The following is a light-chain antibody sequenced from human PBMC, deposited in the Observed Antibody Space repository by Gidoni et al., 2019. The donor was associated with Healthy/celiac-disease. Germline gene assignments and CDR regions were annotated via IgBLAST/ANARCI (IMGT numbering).Light chain of an antibody. CDR1: SSNIGAGYD. J-gene: IGLJ2*01. Sequence: QSVLTQPPSLSGAPGQRVTISCTGSSSNIGAGYDVHWYQQLPGTAPKLLIYGNSKRPSGVPDRFSGSKSCTAASLAITGLQAEDEADYYCQSYDSSLSGHVVFGGGTKLTVL. CDR2: GNS. CDR3: QSYDSSLSGHVV. V-gene: IGLV1-40*01.